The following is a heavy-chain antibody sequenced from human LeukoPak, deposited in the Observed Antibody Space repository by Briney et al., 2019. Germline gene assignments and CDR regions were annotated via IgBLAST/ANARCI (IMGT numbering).Heavy chain of an antibody. CDR2: IYYSGST. V-gene: IGHV4-39*07. CDR1: GGSISSSSYY. D-gene: IGHD3-3*01. Sequence: PSETLSLTCTVSGGSISSSSYYWGWIRQPPGKGLEWIGSIYYSGSTYYNPSLKSRVTISVDTSKNQFSLKLSSVTAADTAVYYCARRIWRTTIFGGYYFDYWGQGTLVTVSS. CDR3: ARRIWRTTIFGGYYFDY. J-gene: IGHJ4*02.